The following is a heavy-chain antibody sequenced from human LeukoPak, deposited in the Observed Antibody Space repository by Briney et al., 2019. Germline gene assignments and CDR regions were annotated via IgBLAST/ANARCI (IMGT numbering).Heavy chain of an antibody. D-gene: IGHD5-12*01. Sequence: PGGSLRLSCVAYGFTFSSYSGIWVRQTQGKGLECVSSISSGRTYIYSADSVRGRFTISRDNAKNSLFLQMDSLRPDDTAVYYCASGYSYDIPRFWGQGTLVTVSS. CDR2: ISSGRTYI. CDR3: ASGYSYDIPRF. J-gene: IGHJ4*02. CDR1: GFTFSSYS. V-gene: IGHV3-21*01.